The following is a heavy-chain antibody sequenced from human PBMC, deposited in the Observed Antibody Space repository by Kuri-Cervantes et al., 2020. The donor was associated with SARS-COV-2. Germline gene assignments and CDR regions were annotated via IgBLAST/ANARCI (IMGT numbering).Heavy chain of an antibody. Sequence: GESLKISCAASGFTFSGYAMSWVRQAPGKGLEWVSAISGSGGSTYYADSVKGRFTISRDNSKNTLYLQMNSLRAEDTAVYYCAKDYYYDSSGYPRVVVDYWGQGTLVTVSS. CDR3: AKDYYYDSSGYPRVVVDY. CDR2: ISGSGGST. D-gene: IGHD3-22*01. V-gene: IGHV3-23*01. J-gene: IGHJ4*02. CDR1: GFTFSGYA.